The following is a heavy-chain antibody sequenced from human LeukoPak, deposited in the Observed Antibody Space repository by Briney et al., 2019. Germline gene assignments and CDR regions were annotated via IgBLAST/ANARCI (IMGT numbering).Heavy chain of an antibody. Sequence: PSETLSLTCTVSGGSISSSSYYWGWIRQPPGKGLEWIGSIYYSGSTYYNPSLKRRVTISVDTSKNQFSLKLSSVTAADTAVYYCAKVWFGEFGDYWGQGTLVTVSS. CDR3: AKVWFGEFGDY. CDR1: GGSISSSSYY. CDR2: IYYSGST. V-gene: IGHV4-39*07. J-gene: IGHJ4*02. D-gene: IGHD3-10*01.